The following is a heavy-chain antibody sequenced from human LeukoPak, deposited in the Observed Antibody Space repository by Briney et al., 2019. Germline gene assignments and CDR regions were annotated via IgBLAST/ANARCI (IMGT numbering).Heavy chain of an antibody. D-gene: IGHD2-15*01. CDR1: GFTFSGYA. J-gene: IGHJ6*02. CDR2: ISGSGGST. CDR3: AKLPPYCSGGSCYFYGGMDV. Sequence: TGGSLRLSCAASGFTFSGYAMSWVRQAPGKGLEWVSAISGSGGSTYYADSVKGRFTISRDNSKNTLYLQMNSLRAEDTAVYYCAKLPPYCSGGSCYFYGGMDVWGQGTTVTVSS. V-gene: IGHV3-23*01.